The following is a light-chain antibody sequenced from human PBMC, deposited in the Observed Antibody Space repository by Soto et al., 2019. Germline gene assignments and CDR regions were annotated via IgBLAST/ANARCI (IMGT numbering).Light chain of an antibody. J-gene: IGLJ2*01. Sequence: QLVLTQPPSVSGAPGQRVTISCTGSSSNIGAGYDVHWYQELPRTAPKLLIYGNSNRPAGVPDRFSGSKSGTSASLAITGLQAEDEADYYCQSYDSSLSVVFGGRTKVTVL. CDR3: QSYDSSLSVV. CDR1: SSNIGAGYD. CDR2: GNS. V-gene: IGLV1-40*01.